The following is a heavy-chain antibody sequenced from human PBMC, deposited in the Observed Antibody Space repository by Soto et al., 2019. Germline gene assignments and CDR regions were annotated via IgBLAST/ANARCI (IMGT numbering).Heavy chain of an antibody. V-gene: IGHV3-23*01. Sequence: EVQLLESGGGLVQPGGSLRLSCAASGFTFSSYAMSWVRQAPGKGLEWVSGVSGSGGSTYYAASVKGRFTISRDHSKGTLYLQMNSLTAEDTAVYYCAKGSGYSGYRAVRVFDCGGQGTLVTVSS. J-gene: IGHJ4*02. CDR2: VSGSGGST. CDR1: GFTFSSYA. D-gene: IGHD5-12*01. CDR3: AKGSGYSGYRAVRVFDC.